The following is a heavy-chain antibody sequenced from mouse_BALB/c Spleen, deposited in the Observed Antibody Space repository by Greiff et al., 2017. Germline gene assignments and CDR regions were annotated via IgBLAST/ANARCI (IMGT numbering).Heavy chain of an antibody. CDR1: GYTFTDYA. D-gene: IGHD2-4*01. Sequence: VQLQQSGAELVRPGVSVKISCKGSGYTFTDYAMHWVEQSHAKSLEWIGVISTYYGDASYNQKFKGKATMTVDKSSSTAYMELARLTSEDSAIYYCARSGDYAAWFAYWGQGTLVTVSA. J-gene: IGHJ3*01. CDR3: ARSGDYAAWFAY. V-gene: IGHV1S137*01. CDR2: ISTYYGDA.